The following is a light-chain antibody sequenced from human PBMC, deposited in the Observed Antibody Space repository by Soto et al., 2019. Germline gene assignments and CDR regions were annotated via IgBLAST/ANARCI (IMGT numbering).Light chain of an antibody. Sequence: SVLTQPPSVSEAPGQKVTISCSGSSSNIGNNYESWYQQLPGTAPKLLIYEDNKRPSGIPDRFSGSKSGTSATLGITGLQAGDEADYYCGTWDSSLSAWVFGGGTKLTVL. CDR1: SSNIGNNY. J-gene: IGLJ3*02. CDR3: GTWDSSLSAWV. V-gene: IGLV1-51*02. CDR2: EDN.